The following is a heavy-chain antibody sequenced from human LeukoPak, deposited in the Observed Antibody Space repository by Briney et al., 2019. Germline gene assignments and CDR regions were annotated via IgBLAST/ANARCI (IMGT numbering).Heavy chain of an antibody. CDR3: ARTHPFAY. V-gene: IGHV3-7*03. Sequence: PGGSLRLSCAASGFTFSSYWMSWVRQAPGKGVEGVANIKQDGREKYYVDSVKGRITISRDNAKNSLYLQMNSLRAQDTPVYYCARTHPFAYWGQGTLVTVSS. CDR2: IKQDGREK. J-gene: IGHJ4*02. CDR1: GFTFSSYW.